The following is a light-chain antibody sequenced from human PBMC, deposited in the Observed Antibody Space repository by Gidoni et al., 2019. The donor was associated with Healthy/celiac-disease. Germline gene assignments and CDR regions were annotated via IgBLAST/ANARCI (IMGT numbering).Light chain of an antibody. Sequence: DIVMSQSSHSLAVSLGERVTTNCNSSQSVLYSYNNKNYLAWYQQKPGQPPKLLIYWASTRESGVPDRFSGSGSGTDFTLTISSLQAEDVAVYYCQQCYNTPITFXXXTRLEIK. V-gene: IGKV4-1*01. CDR1: QSVLYSYNNKNY. CDR3: QQCYNTPIT. CDR2: WAS. J-gene: IGKJ5*01.